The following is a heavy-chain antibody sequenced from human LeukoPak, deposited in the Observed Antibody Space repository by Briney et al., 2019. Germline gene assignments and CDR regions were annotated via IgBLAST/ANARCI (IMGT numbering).Heavy chain of an antibody. J-gene: IGHJ4*02. Sequence: SETLSLTCTVSGGSISSYYWSWIRQPPGKGLEWIGYIYYGGSTNYNPSLKSRVTISVDTSKNQFSLKLSSVTAADTAVYYCARATTVTLDYWGQGTLVTVSS. CDR2: IYYGGST. CDR3: ARATTVTLDY. D-gene: IGHD4-17*01. V-gene: IGHV4-59*01. CDR1: GGSISSYY.